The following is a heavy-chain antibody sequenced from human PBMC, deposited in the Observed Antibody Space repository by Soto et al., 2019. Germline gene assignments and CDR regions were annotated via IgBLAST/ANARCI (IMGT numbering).Heavy chain of an antibody. CDR3: ARDPGGDHYYSGLDV. J-gene: IGHJ6*02. CDR2: ISSTGTYT. V-gene: IGHV3-11*05. Sequence: QVQLVESGGGLVKPGGSLRLSCAASGFTFSNYYGSWIRQAPGKGLEWVSYISSTGTYTNYADSVMGRFTVSRDNAKNSLFLQMNNLRVEDTAVYYCARDPGGDHYYSGLDVWGQGTTVTVSS. D-gene: IGHD3-16*01. CDR1: GFTFSNYY.